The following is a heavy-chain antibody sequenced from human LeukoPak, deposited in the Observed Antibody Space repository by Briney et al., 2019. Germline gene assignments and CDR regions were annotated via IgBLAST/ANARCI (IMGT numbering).Heavy chain of an antibody. D-gene: IGHD2-15*01. CDR3: ARWRYCRGGSCYRGLGWFDP. CDR2: ISAYNGNT. J-gene: IGHJ5*02. Sequence: ASVKVSCKASGYTFTSYGISWVRQAPGQGLEWMGWISAYNGNTNYAQKLQGRVTMTTDTSTSTAYMELRSLRSDDTAVYYCARWRYCRGGSCYRGLGWFDPWGQGTLVTVSS. CDR1: GYTFTSYG. V-gene: IGHV1-18*01.